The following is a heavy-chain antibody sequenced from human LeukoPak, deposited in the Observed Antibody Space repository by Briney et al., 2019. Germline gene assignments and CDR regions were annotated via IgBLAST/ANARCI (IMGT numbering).Heavy chain of an antibody. D-gene: IGHD3-3*02. V-gene: IGHV3-21*01. Sequence: SGGSLRLSCAASGFTFSSYAMNWVRQAPGKGLEWVSSISSSSSYIYYAGSVKGRFTISRDNAKNSLYLQMNSLRAEDTAVYYCARDPPIYQGISSYYYGMDVWGQGTTVTVS. J-gene: IGHJ6*02. CDR1: GFTFSSYA. CDR3: ARDPPIYQGISSYYYGMDV. CDR2: ISSSSSYI.